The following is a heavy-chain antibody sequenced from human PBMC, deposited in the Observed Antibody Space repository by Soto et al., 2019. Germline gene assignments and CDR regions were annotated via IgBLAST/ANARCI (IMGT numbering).Heavy chain of an antibody. CDR2: SHVGPDTT. V-gene: IGHV1-46*01. CDR3: ARESSGTYYFDY. Sequence: QVQLEQSGAEVKKPGASVKVSCQASGYTFTSYYIHWVRQAPGQGLEWMGVSHVGPDTTMYAQKFQGRVTMTRDTSTSTVYMELSSLISEDTAVYFCARESSGTYYFDYWGQGTLVTVSS. J-gene: IGHJ4*02. D-gene: IGHD6-19*01. CDR1: GYTFTSYY.